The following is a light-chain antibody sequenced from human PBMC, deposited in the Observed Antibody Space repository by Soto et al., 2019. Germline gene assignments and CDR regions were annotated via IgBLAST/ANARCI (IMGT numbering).Light chain of an antibody. J-gene: IGLJ2*01. V-gene: IGLV6-57*02. CDR1: SGSIASNY. CDR2: EDN. Sequence: NFMLTQPHSVSESPGKTVTISCTGSSGSIASNYVQWYQQRPGSAPTTVIYEDNQRPSGVPDRFSGSIDSSSNSASLTISGLKTEDEADYYCQSYYSSNHAVVFGGGTKLTVL. CDR3: QSYYSSNHAVV.